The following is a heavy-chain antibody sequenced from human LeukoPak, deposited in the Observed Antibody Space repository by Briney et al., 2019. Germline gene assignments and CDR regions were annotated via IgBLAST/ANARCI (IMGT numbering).Heavy chain of an antibody. J-gene: IGHJ4*02. CDR3: AKGVGYCSSTSCQLFDY. CDR2: ISGSGGST. CDR1: GFTFSSYA. Sequence: GGSLRLSCAVSGFTFSSYAMSWVRQAPGKGLEWVSGISGSGGSTNYADSVKGRFTISRDNSKNTLYLHMNSLRAEDTAVYYCAKGVGYCSSTSCQLFDYWGQGTLVTVSS. V-gene: IGHV3-23*01. D-gene: IGHD2-2*01.